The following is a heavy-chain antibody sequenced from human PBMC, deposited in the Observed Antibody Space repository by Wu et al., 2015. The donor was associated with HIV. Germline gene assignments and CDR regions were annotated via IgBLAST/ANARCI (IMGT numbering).Heavy chain of an antibody. D-gene: IGHD1-26*01. V-gene: IGHV1-46*01. CDR1: GYTFTSYY. CDR3: ASALYSGSYYNAFDI. Sequence: QVQLVQSGAEVKKPGASVKVSCKASGYTFTSYYMHWVRQAPGQGLEWMGIINPSGGSTSYAQKFQGRVTMTRDTSTSTVYMELSSLRSEDTAVYYCASALYSGSYYNAFDIWGQGTMVTVSS. CDR2: INPSGGST. J-gene: IGHJ3*02.